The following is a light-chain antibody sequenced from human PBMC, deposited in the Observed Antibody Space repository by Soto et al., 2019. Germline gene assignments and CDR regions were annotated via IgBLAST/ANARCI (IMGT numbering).Light chain of an antibody. CDR2: G. CDR1: SSNIGAGYP. CDR3: QSYDSSLSRRWV. J-gene: IGLJ3*02. Sequence: QSVLTQPPSVSGAPGQRVTISCTGSSSNIGAGYPVHWYQQLPGTAPKLLVAGNRPSGVPDRFSVSKSGASASLAITGLQAEEEADYYYQSYDSSLSRRWVFGGGTKLTVL. V-gene: IGLV1-40*01.